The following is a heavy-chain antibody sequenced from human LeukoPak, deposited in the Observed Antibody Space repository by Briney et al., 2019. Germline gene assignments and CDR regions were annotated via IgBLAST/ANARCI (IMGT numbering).Heavy chain of an antibody. J-gene: IGHJ5*02. Sequence: SVKVSCKASGYTFTYRYLHWVRQAPGQALEWMGWITPFNGNTNYAQKFQDRVTITRDRSMSTAYMELSRLRSDDTAVYYCARDGGGYCSSTSCFNWFDPWGQGTLVTVSS. V-gene: IGHV1-45*02. D-gene: IGHD2-2*01. CDR3: ARDGGGYCSSTSCFNWFDP. CDR1: GYTFTYRY. CDR2: ITPFNGNT.